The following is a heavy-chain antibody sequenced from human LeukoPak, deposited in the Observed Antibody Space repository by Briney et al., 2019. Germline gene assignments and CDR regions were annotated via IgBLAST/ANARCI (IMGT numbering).Heavy chain of an antibody. D-gene: IGHD6-13*01. CDR2: ISSSGSTI. Sequence: GSLRLSCAASGFTFSSYEMNWVRQAPGKGLEWVSYISSSGSTIYYADSVKGRFTISRDNAKNSLYLQMNSLRAEDTAVYYCARDGYSSPYDYWGQGTLVTVSS. CDR1: GFTFSSYE. V-gene: IGHV3-48*03. J-gene: IGHJ4*02. CDR3: ARDGYSSPYDY.